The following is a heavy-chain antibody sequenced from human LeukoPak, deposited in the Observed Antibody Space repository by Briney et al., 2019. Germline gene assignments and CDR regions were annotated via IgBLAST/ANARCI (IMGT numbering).Heavy chain of an antibody. Sequence: SETLSLTCTVSGGSISSYYWSWLPQPPGKGLEWIGHIYNSGSNNYNPSLKSRVTMSVDTSKNQFSLKLSSVTAADTAVYYCARDPYCSSTSCHGGSWFDPWGQGTLVTVSS. CDR2: IYNSGSN. J-gene: IGHJ5*02. D-gene: IGHD2-2*01. CDR3: ARDPYCSSTSCHGGSWFDP. CDR1: GGSISSYY. V-gene: IGHV4-59*12.